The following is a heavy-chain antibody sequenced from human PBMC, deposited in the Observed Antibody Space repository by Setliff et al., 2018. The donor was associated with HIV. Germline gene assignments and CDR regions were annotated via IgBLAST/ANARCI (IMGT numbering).Heavy chain of an antibody. J-gene: IGHJ1*01. CDR3: ARADYDTRGVAEYFHR. V-gene: IGHV4-59*11. D-gene: IGHD3-22*01. CDR2: IYYSGST. Sequence: PSETLSLTCTVSGGSISSHYWSWIRQPPGKGLEWIGYIYYSGSTNYNPSLKSRVTISVDTSKNQFSLKLSSVTVADTAMYYCARADYDTRGVAEYFHRWGQGTQVTVSS. CDR1: GGSISSHY.